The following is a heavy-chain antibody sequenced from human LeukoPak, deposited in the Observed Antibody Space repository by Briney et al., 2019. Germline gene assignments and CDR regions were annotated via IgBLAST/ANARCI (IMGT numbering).Heavy chain of an antibody. CDR2: INPNSGGT. D-gene: IGHD6-13*01. Sequence: ASVKASCKASGYTFTGYYMHWVRQAPGQGLEWMGWINPNSGGTNYAQKLQGRVTMTRDTSISTAYMELSRLRSDDTAVYYCAREIAAAGNDAFDIWGQGTMVTVSS. J-gene: IGHJ3*02. V-gene: IGHV1-2*02. CDR1: GYTFTGYY. CDR3: AREIAAAGNDAFDI.